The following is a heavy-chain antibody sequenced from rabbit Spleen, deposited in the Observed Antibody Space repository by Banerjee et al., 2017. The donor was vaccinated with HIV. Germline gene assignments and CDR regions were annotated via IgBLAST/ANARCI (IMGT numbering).Heavy chain of an antibody. V-gene: IGHV1S45*01. J-gene: IGHJ4*01. CDR3: ARDGDNSGSRAYFYL. CDR1: GFSFSSSYY. CDR2: IYVGSSGST. Sequence: QEQLVESGGGLVQPGASLTLTCTASGFSFSSSYYMCWVRQAPGKGLEWIACIYVGSSGSTSYASWAKGRFTISKTSSTTVTLQMTSLTVADTATYFCARDGDNSGSRAYFYLWGQGTLVTVS. D-gene: IGHD4-2*01.